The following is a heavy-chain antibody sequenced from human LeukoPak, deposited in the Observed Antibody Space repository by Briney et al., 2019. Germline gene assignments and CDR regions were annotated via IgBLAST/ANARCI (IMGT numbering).Heavy chain of an antibody. CDR1: GYTFTSYD. D-gene: IGHD6-13*01. CDR3: AREKTRLAAGDAFDI. V-gene: IGHV1-18*01. J-gene: IGHJ3*02. CDR2: ISTYNGNT. Sequence: GASVKVSCKASGYTFTSYDINWVRQATGQGLEWMGWISTYNGNTYYALKLQGRVTMTTDTSTSTAYMELRSLRSDDTAVYYCAREKTRLAAGDAFDIWGQGTMVTVSS.